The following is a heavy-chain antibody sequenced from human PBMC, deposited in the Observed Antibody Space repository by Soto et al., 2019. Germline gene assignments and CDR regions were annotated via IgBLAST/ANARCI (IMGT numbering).Heavy chain of an antibody. CDR2: LGIYNGDT. D-gene: IGHD4-17*01. J-gene: IGHJ4*02. CDR1: GYSFTRYG. Sequence: QVQLVQSGGEVKKPGASVTVSCKASGYSFTRYGISWLRQAPGQGLEWMVWLGIYNGDTHYAQKLQGRVSMTADTSTSAAYMELRALRSDATAVYYCARYWDTTMIREGASFGYWGQGTLGIVSS. V-gene: IGHV1-18*01. CDR3: ARYWDTTMIREGASFGY.